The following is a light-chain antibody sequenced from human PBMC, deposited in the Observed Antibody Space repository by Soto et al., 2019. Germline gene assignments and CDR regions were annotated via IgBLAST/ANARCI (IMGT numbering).Light chain of an antibody. CDR1: QSISSY. CDR3: QQNYSIQWT. J-gene: IGKJ1*01. CDR2: AAS. Sequence: DIQMTQSPSSLSASVGDRVTITCRASQSISSYLNWYQQKPGKAPKLLIYAASSLQSGVPSRFSGSGSGTDFTLTISSLQPEDFETYYCQQNYSIQWTLGQGTKVDIK. V-gene: IGKV1-39*01.